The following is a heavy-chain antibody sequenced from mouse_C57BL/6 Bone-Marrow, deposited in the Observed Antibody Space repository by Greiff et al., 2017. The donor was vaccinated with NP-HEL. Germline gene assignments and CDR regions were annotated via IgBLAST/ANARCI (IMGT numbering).Heavy chain of an antibody. CDR3: ARRVMVAYYAMDY. Sequence: QVTLKVSGPGILQSSQTLSLTCSFSGFSLRTSGMGVSWVRQPSGKGLEWLAHFYWDDDQRYTPSLKSQLTISKDTSRNQVFLKITSVDTSDTATYYGARRVMVAYYAMDYWGQGTSVTVSS. D-gene: IGHD2-2*01. CDR2: FYWDDDQ. V-gene: IGHV8-12*01. CDR1: GFSLRTSGMG. J-gene: IGHJ4*01.